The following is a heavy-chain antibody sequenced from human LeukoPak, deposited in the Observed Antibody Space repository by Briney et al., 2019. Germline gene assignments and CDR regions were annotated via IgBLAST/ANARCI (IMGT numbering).Heavy chain of an antibody. CDR1: LYTLPDYY. Sequence: SVQVSCKASLYTLPDYYMHWVRQAPGQGLEWMGWINPNSCCTNYAQKVQGRVTMARDKSISTAYMELSGLRSEDTAVYYCATDLGVAPYDSRGSHGGAFDIWGQGTMVTVSS. V-gene: IGHV1-2*02. J-gene: IGHJ3*02. CDR3: ATDLGVAPYDSRGSHGGAFDI. D-gene: IGHD3-22*01. CDR2: INPNSCCT.